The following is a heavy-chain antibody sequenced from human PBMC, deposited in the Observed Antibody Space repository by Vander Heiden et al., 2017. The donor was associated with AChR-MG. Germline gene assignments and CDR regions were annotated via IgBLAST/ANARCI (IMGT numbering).Heavy chain of an antibody. CDR2: IVVGSGNT. Sequence: QMQLVQSGPEVKKPGTSVKVSCKASGFTFTSSAVQWVRQARGQRLEWIGWIVVGSGNTNYAQKFQERVTITRDMSTSTAYMELSSLRSEDTAVYYCAARSSNIRRWLHPYYFDYWGQGTLVTVSS. D-gene: IGHD5-12*01. V-gene: IGHV1-58*01. CDR1: GFTFTSSA. CDR3: AARSSNIRRWLHPYYFDY. J-gene: IGHJ4*02.